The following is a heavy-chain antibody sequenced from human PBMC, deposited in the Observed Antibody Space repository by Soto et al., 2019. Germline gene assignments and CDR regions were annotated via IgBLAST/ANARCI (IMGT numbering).Heavy chain of an antibody. Sequence: TLSLSCTVSGGAITAYYWSWIRQPVGEGLQWIGRVYSTGSTNYNPSLRSRVTMSVDTSQNQFFLRLSSVTAADTAVYYCARDEYYDSNNWFDHWGQGILVTVSS. J-gene: IGHJ5*02. CDR2: VYSTGST. D-gene: IGHD3-22*01. V-gene: IGHV4-4*07. CDR3: ARDEYYDSNNWFDH. CDR1: GGAITAYY.